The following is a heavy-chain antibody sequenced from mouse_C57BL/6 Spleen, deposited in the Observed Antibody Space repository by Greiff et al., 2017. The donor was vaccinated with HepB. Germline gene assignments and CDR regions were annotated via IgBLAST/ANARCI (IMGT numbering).Heavy chain of an antibody. CDR3: AKDGLRHQGAMDY. J-gene: IGHJ4*01. CDR1: GFSLTSYG. CDR2: IWRGGST. Sequence: VQVVESGPGLVQPSQSLSITCTVSGFSLTSYGVHWVRQSPGKGLEWLGVIWRGGSTDYNAAFMSRLSITKDNSKSQVFFKMNSLQADDTAIYYCAKDGLRHQGAMDYWGQGTSVTVSS. V-gene: IGHV2-5*01. D-gene: IGHD2-2*01.